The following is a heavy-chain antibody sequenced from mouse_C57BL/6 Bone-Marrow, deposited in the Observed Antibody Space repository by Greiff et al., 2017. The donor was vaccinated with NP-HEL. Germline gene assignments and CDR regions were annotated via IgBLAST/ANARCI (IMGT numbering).Heavy chain of an antibody. D-gene: IGHD3-1*01. CDR2: IDPENGDT. CDR1: GFNIKDDY. J-gene: IGHJ4*01. V-gene: IGHV14-4*01. CDR3: TTGLLPMDY. Sequence: VQLQPSGAALVRPGASVKLSCTASGFNIKDDYMHWVKQRPEQGLEWIGWIDPENGDTEYASKFQGKATITADTSSNTAYLQLSSLTSEDTAVYYCTTGLLPMDYWGQGTSVTVSS.